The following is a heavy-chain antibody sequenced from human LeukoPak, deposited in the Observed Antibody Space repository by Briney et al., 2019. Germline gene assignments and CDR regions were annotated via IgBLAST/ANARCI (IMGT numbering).Heavy chain of an antibody. J-gene: IGHJ4*02. CDR2: ISYDGSNK. CDR3: ARPTYGDIVVVPAAPIDY. V-gene: IGHV3-30*03. Sequence: PGRSLRLSCAASGXTFSSYGMHWVRQAPGKGREWVAVISYDGSNKYYADSVKGRFTISRDNSKNTLYLQMNSLRAEDTAVYYCARPTYGDIVVVPAAPIDYWGQGTLVTVSS. CDR1: GXTFSSYG. D-gene: IGHD2-2*01.